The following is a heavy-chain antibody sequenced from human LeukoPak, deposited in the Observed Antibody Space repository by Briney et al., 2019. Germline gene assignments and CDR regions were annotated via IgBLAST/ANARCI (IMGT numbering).Heavy chain of an antibody. CDR1: GGTFSSYA. V-gene: IGHV1-69*13. J-gene: IGHJ4*02. CDR3: ARGTPSENDY. Sequence: GASVKVSCKASGGTFSSYAISWVRQAPGQGLEWMRGIIPIFGTANYAQKFQGRVTITADESTSTAYMELSSLRSEDTAVYYCARGTPSENDYWGQGTLVTVSS. CDR2: IIPIFGTA.